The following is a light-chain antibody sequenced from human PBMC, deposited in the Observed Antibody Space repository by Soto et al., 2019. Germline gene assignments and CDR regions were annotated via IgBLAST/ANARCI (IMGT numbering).Light chain of an antibody. CDR1: QGISNTY. CDR2: GAS. V-gene: IGKV3-20*01. J-gene: IGKJ5*01. CDR3: QQYGGSPIT. Sequence: EIVLTQSPDTLSLSPGERATLSCRASQGISNTYLAWYQQKPGQAPRLLIYGASFRATGIPDRFTGSGSGTDFTLTITRLEPEDFALYYCQQYGGSPITFGQGTRLEIK.